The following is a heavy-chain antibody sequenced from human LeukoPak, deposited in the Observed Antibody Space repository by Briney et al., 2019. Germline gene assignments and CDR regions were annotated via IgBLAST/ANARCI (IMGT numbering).Heavy chain of an antibody. D-gene: IGHD4-11*01. CDR2: IYYGGSP. Sequence: SETLSLTCSVSGGSISSSSYYWGWIRQPPGKGLEWIGSIYYGGSPYYSPSLKSRVTISVDTSKNQFSLKLSSVTAADTAVYYCARASVTYYYYYYMDVWGKGTTVTVSS. J-gene: IGHJ6*03. V-gene: IGHV4-39*07. CDR1: GGSISSSSYY. CDR3: ARASVTYYYYYYMDV.